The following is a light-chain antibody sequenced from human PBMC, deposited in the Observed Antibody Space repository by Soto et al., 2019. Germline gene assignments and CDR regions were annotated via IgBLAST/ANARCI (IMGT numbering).Light chain of an antibody. CDR2: DNN. V-gene: IGLV1-40*01. CDR1: TSNIGADYD. CDR3: QSYDSTLGVV. Sequence: QAVVTQPPSVSGAPGQRVTISCTGSTSNIGADYDVYWYQQLPGTAPKLLIFDNNNRPSGVPDRFSGSKSGTSASLAITGLQAEDEADYYCQSYDSTLGVVFGGGTKLTVL. J-gene: IGLJ2*01.